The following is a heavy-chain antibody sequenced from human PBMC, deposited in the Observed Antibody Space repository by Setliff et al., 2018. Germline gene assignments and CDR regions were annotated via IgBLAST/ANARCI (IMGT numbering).Heavy chain of an antibody. CDR3: AQKHQRASWAFDP. V-gene: IGHV5-51*01. D-gene: IGHD2-2*01. Sequence: GESLKISCKESRDSFTNYWIIWVRQVPGKGLEWMGMIFPADADTRYNPSFKGQVTMSLDGSITTAYLQWDSLKASDTAIYYCAQKHQRASWAFDPWGRGTLVTVSS. CDR1: RDSFTNYW. CDR2: IFPADADT. J-gene: IGHJ5*02.